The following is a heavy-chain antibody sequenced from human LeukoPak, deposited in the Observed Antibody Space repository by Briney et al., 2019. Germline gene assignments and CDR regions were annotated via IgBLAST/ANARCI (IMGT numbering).Heavy chain of an antibody. CDR1: GSTFSDFY. CDR3: ARGHYGMDV. V-gene: IGHV3-11*05. Sequence: GGSLTLSCAASGSTFSDFYMTWIRQAPGKGLEWVSYISPSSSYTNYADSVKGRYTISRDNAKNSLYLQMNSLRVEDTAVYYCARGHYGMDVWGQGTTVTVSS. CDR2: ISPSSSYT. J-gene: IGHJ6*02.